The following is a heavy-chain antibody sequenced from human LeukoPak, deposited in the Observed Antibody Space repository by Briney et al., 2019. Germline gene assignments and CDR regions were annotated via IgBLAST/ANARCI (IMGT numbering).Heavy chain of an antibody. V-gene: IGHV4-61*02. D-gene: IGHD5-12*01. CDR1: GGSISSGSYY. J-gene: IGHJ4*02. Sequence: SQTLSLTCTVSGGSISSGSYYWSWIRQPAGKGLEWIGRIYTSASTNYNPSLKSRVTISVDPSKNQFSLKLSSVTAADTAVYYCARTKTQRGYSGYDSDYWGQGTLVTVSS. CDR3: ARTKTQRGYSGYDSDY. CDR2: IYTSAST.